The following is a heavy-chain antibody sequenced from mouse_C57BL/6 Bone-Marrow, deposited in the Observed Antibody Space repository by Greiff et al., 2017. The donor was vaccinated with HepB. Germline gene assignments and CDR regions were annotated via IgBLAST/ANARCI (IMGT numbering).Heavy chain of an antibody. Sequence: VQLQQSGAELVKPGASVKLSCTASGFNIKDYYMHWVKQRTEQGLEWIGRIDPEDGETKYAPKFQGKATITADTSSSTAYLQLSSLTSEDTAVYYCAIITTVVDYAMDYWGQGTSVTVSS. CDR2: IDPEDGET. J-gene: IGHJ4*01. D-gene: IGHD1-1*01. V-gene: IGHV14-2*01. CDR3: AIITTVVDYAMDY. CDR1: GFNIKDYY.